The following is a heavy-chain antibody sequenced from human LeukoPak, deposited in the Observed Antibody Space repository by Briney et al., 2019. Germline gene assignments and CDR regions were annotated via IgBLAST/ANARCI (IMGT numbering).Heavy chain of an antibody. D-gene: IGHD1-26*01. CDR3: ASGSYAY. V-gene: IGHV3-33*01. Sequence: GGSLRLSCAASGFTFSSYDMHWVRQAPGKGLEWVAVIWYDASNKYYADSVKGRFTISRDKSKNTLYLQMNSLRAEDTAVYYCASGSYAYWGQGTLVTVSS. CDR1: GFTFSSYD. CDR2: IWYDASNK. J-gene: IGHJ4*02.